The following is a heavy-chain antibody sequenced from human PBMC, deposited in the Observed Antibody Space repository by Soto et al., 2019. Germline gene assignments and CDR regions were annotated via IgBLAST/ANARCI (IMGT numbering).Heavy chain of an antibody. Sequence: QVQLVQSGAEVKKPGSSVKFSCKASGGTFSSYAISWVRQAPGQGLEWMGGIIPIPGTANYAQKFQGRVTITADESTSPAYMELSSLRSADTAVYYCARSQGSSTSLEIYYYYYYGMDVWGQGTTVTVSS. CDR2: IIPIPGTA. CDR1: GGTFSSYA. CDR3: ARSQGSSTSLEIYYYYYYGMDV. J-gene: IGHJ6*02. D-gene: IGHD2-2*01. V-gene: IGHV1-69*01.